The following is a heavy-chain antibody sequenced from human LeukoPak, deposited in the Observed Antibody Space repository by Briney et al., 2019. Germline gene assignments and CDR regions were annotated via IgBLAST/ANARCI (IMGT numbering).Heavy chain of an antibody. CDR3: ARDLNRYSSGWYGDY. CDR2: INPSGGST. Sequence: ASVKVSCKASGYTFTSYYMHWVRQAPGQGLEWMGIINPSGGSTSYAQKFQGRVTMTRDTSTSTVYMELSSLRSEDTAVYYCARDLNRYSSGWYGDYWGQGTLVTVSS. V-gene: IGHV1-46*01. D-gene: IGHD6-19*01. CDR1: GYTFTSYY. J-gene: IGHJ4*02.